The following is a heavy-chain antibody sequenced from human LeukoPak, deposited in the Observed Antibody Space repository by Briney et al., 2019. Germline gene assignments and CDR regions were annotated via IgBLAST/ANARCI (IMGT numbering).Heavy chain of an antibody. CDR3: ARRWRGYFDY. Sequence: SETLSLTCTVSGYSISSGNYWDWIRQPPGKGLEWIGSIYHSGSTYYNPSLKSRVTISVDKSKNQFSLKLSSVTAADTAVYYCARRWRGYFDYWGQGTLVTVSS. CDR1: GYSISSGNY. D-gene: IGHD4-23*01. V-gene: IGHV4-38-2*02. CDR2: IYHSGST. J-gene: IGHJ4*02.